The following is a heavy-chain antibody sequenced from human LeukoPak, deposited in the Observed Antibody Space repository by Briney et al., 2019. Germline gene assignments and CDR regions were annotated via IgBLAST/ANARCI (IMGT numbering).Heavy chain of an antibody. Sequence: SETLSLTCTVSGYSISSGYDWGWIRQPPGKGLEWIGSIYHSGSTYYNPSLKSRVTISVDTSKNQFSLKLSSVTAADTAVYYCARWGIVATSSFDYWGQGTLVTVSS. CDR1: GYSISSGYD. V-gene: IGHV4-38-2*02. J-gene: IGHJ4*02. CDR2: IYHSGST. CDR3: ARWGIVATSSFDY. D-gene: IGHD5-12*01.